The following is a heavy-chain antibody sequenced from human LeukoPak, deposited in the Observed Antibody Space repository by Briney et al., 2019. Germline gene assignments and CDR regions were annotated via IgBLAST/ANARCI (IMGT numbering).Heavy chain of an antibody. CDR1: GGSISSGDYY. J-gene: IGHJ5*02. CDR2: IYYSGST. D-gene: IGHD2-8*01. V-gene: IGHV4-30-4*01. CDR3: ARVRRGGGYCTNGVCYSNWFDP. Sequence: SQTLSLTCTVSGGSISSGDYYWSWIRQPPGKGLEWIGYIYYSGSTYYNPSLKSRVTISVDTSKNQFSLKLSSVTAADTAVYYCARVRRGGGYCTNGVCYSNWFDPWGQGTLDTVSS.